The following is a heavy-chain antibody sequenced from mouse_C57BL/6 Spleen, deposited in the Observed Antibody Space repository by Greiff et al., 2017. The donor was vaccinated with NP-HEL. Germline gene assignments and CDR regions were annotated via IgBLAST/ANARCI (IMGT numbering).Heavy chain of an antibody. CDR3: ARGGYSNFYAMDY. J-gene: IGHJ4*01. CDR2: IHPNSGST. D-gene: IGHD2-5*01. CDR1: GYTFTSYW. V-gene: IGHV1-64*01. Sequence: QVQLQQPGAELVKPGASVKLSCKASGYTFTSYWMHWVKQRPGQGLEWIGMIHPNSGSTNYNEKFKSKATLTVDKSSSIAYMQLSSLTSEDSAVYYCARGGYSNFYAMDYWGQGTSVTVSS.